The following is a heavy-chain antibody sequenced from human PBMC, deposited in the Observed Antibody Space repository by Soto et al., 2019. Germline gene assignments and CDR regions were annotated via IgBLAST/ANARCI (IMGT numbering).Heavy chain of an antibody. CDR1: VFTCSSYS. D-gene: IGHD6-13*01. V-gene: IGHV3-21*01. Sequence: GTLRLSCAASVFTCSSYSMNWVRQAPGKGLEWVSSISSSSSYIYYADSVKGRFTISRDNAKNSLYLQMNSLRAEDTAVYYCASSYSSSWPFDYWGQGTLVTVS. CDR3: ASSYSSSWPFDY. CDR2: ISSSSSYI. J-gene: IGHJ4*02.